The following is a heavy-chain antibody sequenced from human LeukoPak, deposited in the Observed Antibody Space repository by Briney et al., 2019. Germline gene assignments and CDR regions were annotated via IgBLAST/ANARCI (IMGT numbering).Heavy chain of an antibody. V-gene: IGHV4-4*09. CDR2: IYTSGST. J-gene: IGHJ5*01. CDR1: GESFSGYY. Sequence: SETLSLTCGVYGESFSGYYWSWVRQPPGKGLEWLGYIYTSGSTNYNPSLKSRVTISADTSKNQFSLKLSSVTAADTAVYYCARHRSPTSSSFFDSWGQGTLVSVSS. CDR3: ARHRSPTSSSFFDS. D-gene: IGHD6-6*01.